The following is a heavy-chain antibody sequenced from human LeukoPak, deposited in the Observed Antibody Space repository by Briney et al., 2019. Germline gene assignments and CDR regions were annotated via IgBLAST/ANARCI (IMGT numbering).Heavy chain of an antibody. V-gene: IGHV3-64*01. J-gene: IGHJ4*02. CDR3: AKDERNWNYNLASQTYD. Sequence: GGSLRLSCAASGFTFSSYAMHWVRQAPGKGLEYVSAISSSGGSTYYANSVKGRFTISSDNSKNTLYLQMSSLRAEDTAVYYCAKDERNWNYNLASQTYDWGQGTLVTVSS. CDR2: ISSSGGST. CDR1: GFTFSSYA. D-gene: IGHD1-7*01.